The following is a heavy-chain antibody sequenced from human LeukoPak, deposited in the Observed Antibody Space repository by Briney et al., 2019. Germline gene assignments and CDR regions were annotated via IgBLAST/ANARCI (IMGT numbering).Heavy chain of an antibody. CDR3: AKVVAAAGSFSGIDP. Sequence: PGGSLRLSCAASGFTFSSFGMSWVRQAPGKGLEWVSAISGSGGSTYYADSVKGRFTISRDNSKNTLYLQMNSLRAEDTAVYYCAKVVAAAGSFSGIDPWGQGTLVTVSS. J-gene: IGHJ5*02. CDR1: GFTFSSFG. D-gene: IGHD6-13*01. CDR2: ISGSGGST. V-gene: IGHV3-23*01.